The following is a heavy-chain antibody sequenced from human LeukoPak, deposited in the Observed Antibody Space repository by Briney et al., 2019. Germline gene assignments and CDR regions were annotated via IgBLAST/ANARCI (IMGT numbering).Heavy chain of an antibody. CDR1: GFTLKNAW. CDR3: ATGTEQQWLSLDY. J-gene: IGHJ4*02. D-gene: IGHD6-19*01. V-gene: IGHV3-15*01. Sequence: PGGSLRLSCVASGFTLKNAWMSWVRQAPGKGLAWVGRIRSKTDGGTTDYAAPVKGRFTISRDDSKNTVYLQMNSLKTEDTAVYFCATGTEQQWLSLDYWGQGTLVTVSS. CDR2: IRSKTDGGTT.